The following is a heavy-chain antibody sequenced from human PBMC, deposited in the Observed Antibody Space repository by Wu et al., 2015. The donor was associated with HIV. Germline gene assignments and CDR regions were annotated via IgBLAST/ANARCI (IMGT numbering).Heavy chain of an antibody. J-gene: IGHJ4*02. D-gene: IGHD6-19*01. CDR3: ARDGAAGYSSGAVRFYFDY. V-gene: IGHV1-69*12. CDR2: TIPVFGTR. Sequence: QVQLVQSGAEVKKPGSSVKVSCKASGDTFNNYAVSWVRQAPGQGLEWMAGTIPVFGTRSYAQEFQGRVALSADESTDTAYMELSGLRYDDTAVYYCARDGAAGYSSGAVRFYFDYVGPGNAGHRLL. CDR1: GDTFNNYA.